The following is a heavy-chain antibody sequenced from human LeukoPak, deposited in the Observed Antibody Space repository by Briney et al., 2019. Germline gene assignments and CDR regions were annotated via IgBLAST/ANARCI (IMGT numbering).Heavy chain of an antibody. V-gene: IGHV5-51*01. J-gene: IGHJ4*02. CDR2: VYPGDSDT. D-gene: IGHD3-22*01. Sequence: GASLQISCQGSGSTFTSYLIGWVRQLPGKGVEWMGIVYPGDSDTRYSPSFQGQVTISADKSISTAYLQWSGLKASDTAMYYCARLSSGPFTMIVVPFDYWGQGTLVTVSS. CDR1: GSTFTSYL. CDR3: ARLSSGPFTMIVVPFDY.